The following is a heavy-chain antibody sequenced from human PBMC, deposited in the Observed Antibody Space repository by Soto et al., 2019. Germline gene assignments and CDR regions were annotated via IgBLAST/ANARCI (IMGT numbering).Heavy chain of an antibody. CDR1: GGSISSDY. J-gene: IGHJ6*03. CDR3: ARGHYGDFNYYYMYG. D-gene: IGHD4-17*01. CDR2: IYYSGST. V-gene: IGHV4-59*01. Sequence: PSETLSLTCTVSGGSISSDYWSWIRQPPGKGLEWIGYIYYSGSTNYNPSLKSRVTISVDTSKNQFSLKLSSVTAADTAVYYCARGHYGDFNYYYMYGCGKGTTVTVSS.